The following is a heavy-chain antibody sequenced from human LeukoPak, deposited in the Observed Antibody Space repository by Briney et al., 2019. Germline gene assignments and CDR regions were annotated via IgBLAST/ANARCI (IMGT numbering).Heavy chain of an antibody. V-gene: IGHV3-33*01. Sequence: TGRSLRLSCAASGFTFSSYGMHWVRQAPGKGLEWVAVIWYDGSNKYYADSVKGRFTISRDNSKNTLYLQMNSLRAEDTAVYYCARPYYDSSGYYYWGNAFDIWGQGTMVTVSS. CDR3: ARPYYDSSGYYYWGNAFDI. D-gene: IGHD3-22*01. CDR2: IWYDGSNK. CDR1: GFTFSSYG. J-gene: IGHJ3*02.